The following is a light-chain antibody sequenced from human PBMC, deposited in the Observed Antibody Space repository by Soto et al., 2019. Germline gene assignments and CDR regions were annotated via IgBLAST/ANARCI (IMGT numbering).Light chain of an antibody. Sequence: GDRVTLTCRASQSMNDWLAWYQQKPGKAPKVLIYDASSLQSGVPSRFSGSGSGTEFTLTIDSLQPDDVATYYCLRYNAFSQTFGQGTKVEI. J-gene: IGKJ1*01. CDR1: QSMNDW. CDR3: LRYNAFSQT. CDR2: DAS. V-gene: IGKV1-5*01.